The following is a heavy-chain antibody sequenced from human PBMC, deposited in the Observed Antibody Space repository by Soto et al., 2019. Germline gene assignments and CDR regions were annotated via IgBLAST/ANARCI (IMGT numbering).Heavy chain of an antibody. Sequence: QAHLVESGGGVVQPGTSLRLSCAASGVSFNSYDMHWVRQAPGTGPEWVAIISDDGSNTYYSDSVRGRFTISRDNSKDTLYLKMHSLRSEDTAIYYCARISRYCSGGDCHAWGQGTQVTVSS. CDR2: ISDDGSNT. J-gene: IGHJ5*02. V-gene: IGHV3-30*03. CDR3: ARISRYCSGGDCHA. D-gene: IGHD2-15*01. CDR1: GVSFNSYD.